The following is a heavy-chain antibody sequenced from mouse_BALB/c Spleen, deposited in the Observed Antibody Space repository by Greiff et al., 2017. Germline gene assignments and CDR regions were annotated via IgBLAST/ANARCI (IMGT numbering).Heavy chain of an antibody. Sequence: DVQLVESGGGLVKPGGSLKLSCAASGFTFSSYTMSWVRQTPEKRLEWVATISSGGSYTYYPDSVKGRFTISRDNAKNTLYLQMSSLKSEDTAMYYCTRDFSGGFAYWGQGTLVTVSA. J-gene: IGHJ3*01. CDR2: ISSGGSYT. CDR1: GFTFSSYT. CDR3: TRDFSGGFAY. V-gene: IGHV5-6-4*01.